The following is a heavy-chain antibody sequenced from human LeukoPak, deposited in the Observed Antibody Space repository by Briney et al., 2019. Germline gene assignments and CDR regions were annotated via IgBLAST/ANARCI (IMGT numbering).Heavy chain of an antibody. CDR3: ARDKAPGGKRWFDP. Sequence: PSETLSLTCTVSGVSISNHYWSWIRQHPGKGLEWIGYISDVGSNDYNPSLKGRVTISRDTSKNQFSLRLGSVTAADAAVYHCARDKAPGGKRWFDPWGQGTLVIVSS. J-gene: IGHJ5*02. CDR1: GVSISNHY. D-gene: IGHD4-23*01. CDR2: ISDVGSN. V-gene: IGHV4-59*11.